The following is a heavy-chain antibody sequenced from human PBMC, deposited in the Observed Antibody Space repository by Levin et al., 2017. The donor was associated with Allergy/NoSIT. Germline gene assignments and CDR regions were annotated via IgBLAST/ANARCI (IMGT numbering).Heavy chain of an antibody. V-gene: IGHV6-1*01. CDR3: ARDQAARGYRYGSFDY. CDR2: TYYRSKWYN. CDR1: GDSVSSNSAA. Sequence: SQTLSLTCAISGDSVSSNSAAWNWIRQSPSRGLEWLGRTYYRSKWYNDYAVSVKSRITINPDTSKNQFSLQLNSVTPEDTAVYYCARDQAARGYRYGSFDYWGQGTLVTVSS. D-gene: IGHD5-18*01. J-gene: IGHJ4*02.